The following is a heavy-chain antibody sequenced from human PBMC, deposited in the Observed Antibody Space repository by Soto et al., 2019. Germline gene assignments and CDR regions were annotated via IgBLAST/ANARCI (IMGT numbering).Heavy chain of an antibody. CDR3: AGDPDSHYNDSHAYSYP. CDR1: GNTFTGYA. D-gene: IGHD3-22*01. Sequence: SVKVSCKASGNTFTGYAMHWVRQAPGQRLEWMGRIIPIIGIINYAQKFQGRVTITADKFTGTAYMELTRLRSDDTAVYYCAGDPDSHYNDSHAYSYPWGQGTLVTVSS. V-gene: IGHV1-69*04. CDR2: IIPIIGII. J-gene: IGHJ5*02.